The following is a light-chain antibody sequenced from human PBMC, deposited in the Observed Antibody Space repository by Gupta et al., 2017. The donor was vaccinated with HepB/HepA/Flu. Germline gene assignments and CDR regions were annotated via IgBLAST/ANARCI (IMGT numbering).Light chain of an antibody. CDR1: SGDVGGYNY. CDR3: SSYAGSNNLL. Sequence: QSALTQPPSASGSPGQSVTISCTGTSGDVGGYNYVSWYQQHPGKAPKLMIYEVTKRPSGVPGRFSGSRSGNTASLTVSGLQAEDEADYYCSSYAGSNNLLFGGGTKLTVL. V-gene: IGLV2-8*01. CDR2: EVT. J-gene: IGLJ2*01.